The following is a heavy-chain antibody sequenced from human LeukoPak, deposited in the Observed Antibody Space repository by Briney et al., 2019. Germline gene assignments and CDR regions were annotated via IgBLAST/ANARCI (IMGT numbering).Heavy chain of an antibody. CDR1: GFTFSSYA. Sequence: PGGSLRLSCAASGFTFSSYAMSWVRQAPGKGLEWVSAISGSGGSTYYADSVKGRSTISRDNSKNTLYLQMNSLRAEDTAVYYCAKDPYCSSTSCFSYNWFDPWGQGTLVTVSS. CDR2: ISGSGGST. V-gene: IGHV3-23*01. CDR3: AKDPYCSSTSCFSYNWFDP. J-gene: IGHJ5*02. D-gene: IGHD2-2*01.